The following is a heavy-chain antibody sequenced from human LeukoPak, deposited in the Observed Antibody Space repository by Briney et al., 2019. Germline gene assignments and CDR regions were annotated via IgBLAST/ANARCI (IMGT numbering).Heavy chain of an antibody. V-gene: IGHV4-59*01. D-gene: IGHD6-19*01. CDR3: ARGVAGRIRTTRLFDY. J-gene: IGHJ4*02. CDR1: GXSMSTSY. Sequence: SETLSLTCTVSGXSMSTSYWTWVRQAPGKGLEWIVYTHNSGSTNYNPYLKSRVVTSIDTSKNQFSLKVPSVTAADTAVYYCARGVAGRIRTTRLFDYWGQGTLVTVSS. CDR2: THNSGST.